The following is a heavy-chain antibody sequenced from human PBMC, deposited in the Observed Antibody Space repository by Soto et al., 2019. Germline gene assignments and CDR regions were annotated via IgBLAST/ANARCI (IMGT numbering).Heavy chain of an antibody. Sequence: GASVKVSCKASGYTFTSYAMHWVRQAPGQRLEWMGWINAGNGNTKYSQKFQGRVTITRDTSASTAYMELSSLRSEDTAVYYCARASTKTIFGVELNDAFDIWGQGTMVTVSS. CDR3: ARASTKTIFGVELNDAFDI. V-gene: IGHV1-3*01. J-gene: IGHJ3*02. CDR1: GYTFTSYA. CDR2: INAGNGNT. D-gene: IGHD3-3*01.